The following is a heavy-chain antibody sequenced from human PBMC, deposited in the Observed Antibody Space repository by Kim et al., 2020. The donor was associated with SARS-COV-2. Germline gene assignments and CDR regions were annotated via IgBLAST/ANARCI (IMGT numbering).Heavy chain of an antibody. Sequence: GGSLRLSCAASGFTVSSNYMSWVRQAPGKGLEWVSVIYSGGSTYYADSVKGRFTISRDNSKNTLYLQMNSLRAEDTAVYYCARGGYYGSGSYYRESWGQGTLVTVSS. CDR2: IYSGGST. CDR3: ARGGYYGSGSYYRES. J-gene: IGHJ4*02. CDR1: GFTVSSNY. V-gene: IGHV3-53*01. D-gene: IGHD3-10*01.